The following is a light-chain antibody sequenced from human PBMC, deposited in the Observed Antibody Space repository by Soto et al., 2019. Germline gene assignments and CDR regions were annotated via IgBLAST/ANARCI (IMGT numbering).Light chain of an antibody. CDR2: DAS. CDR3: QQYSDFLIS. J-gene: IGKJ3*01. Sequence: DIQMTQSPSTLSASVGDRVTITCRASQCISRSLAWYQQKPGKAPNLLIFDASSLEGGVPSRFSGSGFGTEFTLTITNLQPADFATYYCQQYSDFLISFGPGTTVDFK. CDR1: QCISRS. V-gene: IGKV1-5*01.